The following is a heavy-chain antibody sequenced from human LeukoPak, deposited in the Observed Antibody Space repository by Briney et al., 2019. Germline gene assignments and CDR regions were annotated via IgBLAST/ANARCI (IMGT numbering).Heavy chain of an antibody. D-gene: IGHD6-13*01. V-gene: IGHV4-39*01. CDR3: ARHRRDKQLELFDY. J-gene: IGHJ4*02. CDR1: GGSISSSNYY. Sequence: SETLSLTCIVSGGSISSSNYYWGCIRQSPGKGLEWIGSKYYSESTYYNPSLKSRVTISVDTSKNQFSLNLSSVTAADTAVYYCARHRRDKQLELFDYWGQGTLVTVSS. CDR2: KYYSEST.